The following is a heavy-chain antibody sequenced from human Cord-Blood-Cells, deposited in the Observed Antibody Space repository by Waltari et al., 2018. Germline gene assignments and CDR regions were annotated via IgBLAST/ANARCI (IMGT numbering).Heavy chain of an antibody. CDR2: INHSGST. CDR3: ARGPEDSSSFDY. Sequence: QVQLQQWGAGLLKPSETLSLTCAVYGGSFSGYYWSWIRQPPGKGLEWIGEINHSGSTNYNPSRKSRVTISVDTSKNQFSLKLSSVTAADTAVYYCARGPEDSSSFDYWGQGTLVTVSS. D-gene: IGHD6-13*01. J-gene: IGHJ4*02. V-gene: IGHV4-34*01. CDR1: GGSFSGYY.